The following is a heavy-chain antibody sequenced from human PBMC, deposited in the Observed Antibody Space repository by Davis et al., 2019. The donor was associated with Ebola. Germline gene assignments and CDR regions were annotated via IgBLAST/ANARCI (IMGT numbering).Heavy chain of an antibody. D-gene: IGHD2-2*01. Sequence: LSLTCAVSGGSFSGYYWSWIRQPPGKGLEWIGEINHSGSTNYNPSLKSRVTISVDTSKNQFSLKLSSVTAADTAVYYCARASIVPYFDYWGQGTLVTVSS. CDR3: ARASIVPYFDY. V-gene: IGHV4-34*01. J-gene: IGHJ4*02. CDR1: GGSFSGYY. CDR2: INHSGST.